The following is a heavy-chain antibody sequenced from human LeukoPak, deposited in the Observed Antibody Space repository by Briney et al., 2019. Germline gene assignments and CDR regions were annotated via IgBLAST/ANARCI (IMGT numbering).Heavy chain of an antibody. V-gene: IGHV3-21*01. J-gene: IGHJ4*02. CDR2: ISSSSSYI. Sequence: PGGSLRLSCAASGFTFSSYSMNWVRRAPGKGLEWVSSISSSSSYIYYADSVKGRFTISRDNAKNSLYLQMNSLRAEDTAVYYCAREWFGEFPETYFDYWGQGTLVTVSS. D-gene: IGHD3-10*01. CDR1: GFTFSSYS. CDR3: AREWFGEFPETYFDY.